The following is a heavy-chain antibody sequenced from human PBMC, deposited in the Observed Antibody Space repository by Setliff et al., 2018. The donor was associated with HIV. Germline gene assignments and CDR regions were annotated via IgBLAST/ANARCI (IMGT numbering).Heavy chain of an antibody. Sequence: SETLSLTCAVYGGSFSDNYWSWIRQSPGKGLEWIGEINHSGSTYYNPSLKSRVTISVDTSKNQFSLKLSSVTAADTAVYYCARGIGLFYYYYYYMDVWGKGTTVTVSS. J-gene: IGHJ6*03. CDR3: ARGIGLFYYYYYYMDV. D-gene: IGHD3-22*01. CDR2: INHSGST. CDR1: GGSFSDNY. V-gene: IGHV4-34*01.